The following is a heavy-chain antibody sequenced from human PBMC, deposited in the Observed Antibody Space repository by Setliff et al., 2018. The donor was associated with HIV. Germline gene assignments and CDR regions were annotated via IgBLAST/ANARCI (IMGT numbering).Heavy chain of an antibody. CDR1: GGSFSGDL. V-gene: IGHV4-34*01. CDR2: IDHTGNT. J-gene: IGHJ4*02. D-gene: IGHD2-8*01. CDR3: ARVFGPHDGYVDY. Sequence: SATLSLTCTVYGGSFSGDLWSRIRQPPGKGLEWIGEIDHTGNTNFNPSLKSRLSIQVDTPKNQFSLKLTSVTATDTAVYYCARVFGPHDGYVDYWGQGTLVTVSS.